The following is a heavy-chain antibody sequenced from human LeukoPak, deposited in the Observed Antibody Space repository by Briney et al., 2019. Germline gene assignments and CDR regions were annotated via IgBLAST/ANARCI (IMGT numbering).Heavy chain of an antibody. V-gene: IGHV4-38-2*02. Sequence: SETLSLTCTVSGYSMSSSYYWGWIRQPPERGLEWIGSMYHTGSTYYNPSLKSRVTISVDTSKNQFSLKLSSVTAADTAVYYCARDRYYYDSSGYSLFDYWGQGTLVTVSS. J-gene: IGHJ4*02. D-gene: IGHD3-22*01. CDR3: ARDRYYYDSSGYSLFDY. CDR1: GYSMSSSYY. CDR2: MYHTGST.